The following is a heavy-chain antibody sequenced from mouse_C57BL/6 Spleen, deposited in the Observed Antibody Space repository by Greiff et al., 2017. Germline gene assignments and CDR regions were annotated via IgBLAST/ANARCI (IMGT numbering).Heavy chain of an antibody. CDR2: IYPGDGDT. D-gene: IGHD2-2*01. V-gene: IGHV1-82*01. CDR3: ARMVTTRGFDY. Sequence: VQLQQSGPELVKPGASVKISCKASGYAFSSSWMNWVKQRPGKGLEWIGRIYPGDGDTNYNGKFKGKATLTADKSSSTAYMQLSSLTSEDAAVYFCARMVTTRGFDYWGQGTTLTVSS. CDR1: GYAFSSSW. J-gene: IGHJ2*01.